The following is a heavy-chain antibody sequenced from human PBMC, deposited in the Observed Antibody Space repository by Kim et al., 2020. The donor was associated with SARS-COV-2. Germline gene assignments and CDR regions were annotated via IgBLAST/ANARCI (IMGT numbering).Heavy chain of an antibody. V-gene: IGHV4-34*01. Sequence: SETLSLTCAVYGGSFSGYYWSWIRQPPGKGLEWIGEINHSGSTNYNPSLKSRVTISVDTSKNQFSLKLSSVTAADTAVYYCARGSPYYDFWSGYQTEDY. D-gene: IGHD3-3*01. CDR1: GGSFSGYY. J-gene: IGHJ4*01. CDR3: ARGSPYYDFWSGYQTEDY. CDR2: INHSGST.